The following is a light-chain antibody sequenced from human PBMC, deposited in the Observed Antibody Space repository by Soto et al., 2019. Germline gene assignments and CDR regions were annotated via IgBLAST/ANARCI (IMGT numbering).Light chain of an antibody. CDR2: GAS. Sequence: EIVMTQSPATLSVSPGERATLSCRASQSVSSKLAWYQQKPGQAPRVLIFGASTRATGIPARFSGSGSGTEFTLTISSLQSEDFAVYYCQHYNDWPPTWTFGQGTRVENK. CDR3: QHYNDWPPTWT. CDR1: QSVSSK. V-gene: IGKV3-15*01. J-gene: IGKJ1*01.